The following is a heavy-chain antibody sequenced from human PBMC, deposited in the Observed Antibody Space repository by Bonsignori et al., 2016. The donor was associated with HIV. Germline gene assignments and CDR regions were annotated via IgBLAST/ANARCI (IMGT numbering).Heavy chain of an antibody. D-gene: IGHD3-3*01. V-gene: IGHV3-66*01. Sequence: WIRQPPGKGLEWVSVIYSGGSTYYADSVKGRFTISRDNSKNTLYLQMNSLRAEDTAVYYCARAIYFWSGYDYWGQGTLVTVSS. CDR2: IYSGGST. J-gene: IGHJ4*02. CDR3: ARAIYFWSGYDY.